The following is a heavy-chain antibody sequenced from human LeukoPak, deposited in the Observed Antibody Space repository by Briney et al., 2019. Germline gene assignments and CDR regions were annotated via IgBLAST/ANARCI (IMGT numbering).Heavy chain of an antibody. V-gene: IGHV3-48*04. Sequence: GGSLRLSCSASGFTFSAYSMNWVRQAPGKGLEWVSYISGSSTTIYYADSVKGRFTISRDNAKNSLYLQMNSLRAEDTAVYYCARGDYDYVWGSMGYWGQGTLVTVSS. D-gene: IGHD3-16*01. CDR2: ISGSSTTI. CDR3: ARGDYDYVWGSMGY. J-gene: IGHJ4*02. CDR1: GFTFSAYS.